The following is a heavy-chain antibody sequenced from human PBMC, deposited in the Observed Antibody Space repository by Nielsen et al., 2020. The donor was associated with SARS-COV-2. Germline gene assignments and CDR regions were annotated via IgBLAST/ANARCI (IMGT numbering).Heavy chain of an antibody. CDR2: ISAYNGNT. CDR1: GYTFTSYG. CDR3: ARDQSSAAGAPNFDY. D-gene: IGHD6-13*01. V-gene: IGHV1-18*01. J-gene: IGHJ4*02. Sequence: ASVKVSCKASGYTFTSYGISWVRQAPGQGLEWMGWISAYNGNTNYAQKLQGRVTMTTDTSTSTAYMELRSLRSDDTAVYYCARDQSSAAGAPNFDYWGQGTLVTVSS.